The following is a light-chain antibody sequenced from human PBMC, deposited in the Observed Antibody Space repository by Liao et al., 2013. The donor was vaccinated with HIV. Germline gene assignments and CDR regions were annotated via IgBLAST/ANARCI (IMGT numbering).Light chain of an antibody. CDR1: NIGSKS. CDR3: QAWDSNAAV. J-gene: IGLJ1*01. Sequence: SYVLAQPPSVSVAPGKTARITCGGNNIGSKSVHWYQQKPGQAPVLVMYYDRDRPSGIPERFSASNSGNTATLTISGTQAMDEADYYCQAWDSNAAVFGTGTKVTVL. CDR2: YDR. V-gene: IGLV3-21*01.